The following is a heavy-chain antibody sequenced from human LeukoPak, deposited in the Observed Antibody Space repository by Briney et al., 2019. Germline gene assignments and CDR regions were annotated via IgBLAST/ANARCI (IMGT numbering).Heavy chain of an antibody. CDR2: IYYSGST. D-gene: IGHD2-2*01. J-gene: IGHJ4*02. V-gene: IGHV4-31*03. CDR1: GGSISSGGYY. CDR3: ARGHGEEAWRSTSCFFDY. Sequence: SQTLSLTCTVPGGSISSGGYYWSWIRQHPGKGLEWIGYIYYSGSTYYNPSLKSRVTISVDTSKNQFSLKLSSVTAADTAVYYCARGHGEEAWRSTSCFFDYWGQGTLVTVSS.